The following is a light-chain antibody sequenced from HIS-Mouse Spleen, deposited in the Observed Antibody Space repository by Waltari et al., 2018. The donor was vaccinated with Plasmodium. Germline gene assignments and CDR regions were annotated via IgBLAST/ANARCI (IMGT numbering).Light chain of an antibody. CDR1: QGISSY. J-gene: IGKJ4*01. CDR3: QQLNSYPLT. CDR2: AAS. Sequence: DIQLTQSPSFLSASVGDRVTITCRASQGISSYLAWYQQKPGKAPKLLIYAASTLQSGVPSSFSGCGSGTEFTLTISSLQPEDFATYYCQQLNSYPLTFGGGTKVEIK. V-gene: IGKV1-9*01.